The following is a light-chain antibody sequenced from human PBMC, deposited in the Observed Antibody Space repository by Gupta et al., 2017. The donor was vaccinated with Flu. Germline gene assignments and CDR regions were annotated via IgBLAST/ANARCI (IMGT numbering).Light chain of an antibody. CDR1: QSVLYSSNNKNY. Sequence: DIVMTQSPDSLDVSLGERATINCKSSQSVLYSSNNKNYLAWYQQKPGQPPKLLIYWASTRESGVPDRFSGSGSWTDFTRTISSLQAEDVAVYYCQQYYSTPPAFGQGTKVEIK. J-gene: IGKJ1*01. CDR3: QQYYSTPPA. CDR2: WAS. V-gene: IGKV4-1*01.